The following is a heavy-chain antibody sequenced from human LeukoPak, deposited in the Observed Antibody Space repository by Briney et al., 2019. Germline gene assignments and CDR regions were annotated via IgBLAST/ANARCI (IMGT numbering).Heavy chain of an antibody. J-gene: IGHJ4*02. V-gene: IGHV4-31*03. CDR3: AKDGEGFYGSGSWATSAFDY. Sequence: ASETLSLTCTVSGGSISSGAYYWSWIRQHPGKGLEWIGYIYYSGSTYYNPSLKSRVTISVDTSKNQFSLKLSSVTAADTAVYYCAKDGEGFYGSGSWATSAFDYWGQGTLVTVSS. CDR1: GGSISSGAYY. CDR2: IYYSGST. D-gene: IGHD3-10*01.